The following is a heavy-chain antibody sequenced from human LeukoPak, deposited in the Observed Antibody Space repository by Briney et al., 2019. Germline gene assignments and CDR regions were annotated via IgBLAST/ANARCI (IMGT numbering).Heavy chain of an antibody. CDR2: INSGSSTM. D-gene: IGHD6-19*01. V-gene: IGHV3-48*01. Sequence: GGSLRLSCAASGFTFISYSMTWVRQAPGKGLEWVSYINSGSSTMYYADSVKGRFTISRDNSKNTLYLQTNSLRAEDTAVYYCAKDGDSSGWTKGYFDYWGQGTLVTVSS. CDR1: GFTFISYS. J-gene: IGHJ4*02. CDR3: AKDGDSSGWTKGYFDY.